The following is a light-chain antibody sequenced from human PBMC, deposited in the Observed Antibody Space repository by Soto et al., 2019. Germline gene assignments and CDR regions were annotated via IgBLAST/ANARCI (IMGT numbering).Light chain of an antibody. J-gene: IGKJ1*01. CDR2: DVS. V-gene: IGKV1-5*01. Sequence: DIQMTQSPSTLSVSVGDRVTITCRASQSISRYLGWYQQKPGKAPNLLIYDVSILESGVPSRFSGSGSGTEFTLTISSLQVEDFATYYCQQYNRYSSWTFGQGTKVEI. CDR3: QQYNRYSSWT. CDR1: QSISRY.